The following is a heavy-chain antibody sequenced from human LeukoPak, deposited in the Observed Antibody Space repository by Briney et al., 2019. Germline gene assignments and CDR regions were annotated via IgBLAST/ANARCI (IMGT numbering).Heavy chain of an antibody. V-gene: IGHV4-34*01. CDR3: ARGLWIAAAGGYYFDY. CDR2: INHSGST. D-gene: IGHD6-13*01. CDR1: GGPFSGYY. J-gene: IGHJ4*02. Sequence: SETLSLTCAVYGGPFSGYYWSWIRQPPGKGLEWIGGINHSGSTNYNPSLKSRVTISVDTSKNQFSLKLSSVTAADTAVYYCARGLWIAAAGGYYFDYWGQGTLVTVSS.